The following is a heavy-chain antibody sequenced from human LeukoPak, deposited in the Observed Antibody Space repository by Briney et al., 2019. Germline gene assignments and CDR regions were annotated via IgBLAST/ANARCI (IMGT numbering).Heavy chain of an antibody. V-gene: IGHV3-9*01. CDR3: AKDMNSYGSGSSYNPWGPFDS. CDR1: GFTFDNYA. CDR2: IAWNSGNT. Sequence: GRSLRLSCAASGFTFDNYAMHWVRQAPGKGLEWVSGIAWNSGNTGFADPVKGRFTISRDNAENSLYLQMNSLTPEDTDFYFCAKDMNSYGSGSSYNPWGPFDSWGQGTLVTVSS. D-gene: IGHD3-10*01. J-gene: IGHJ4*02.